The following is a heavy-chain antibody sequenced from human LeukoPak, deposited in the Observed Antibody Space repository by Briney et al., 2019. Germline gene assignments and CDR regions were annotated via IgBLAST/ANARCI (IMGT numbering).Heavy chain of an antibody. V-gene: IGHV4-59*08. Sequence: SETLSLTCTVSGGSISSYYWSWIRQPPGKGLEWIGYIYYSGSTNYNPSLKSRATISVDTSKNQFSLKLSSVTAADTAVYYCARLWFGEFPYYFDYWGQGTLVTVSS. J-gene: IGHJ4*02. CDR2: IYYSGST. D-gene: IGHD3-10*01. CDR3: ARLWFGEFPYYFDY. CDR1: GGSISSYY.